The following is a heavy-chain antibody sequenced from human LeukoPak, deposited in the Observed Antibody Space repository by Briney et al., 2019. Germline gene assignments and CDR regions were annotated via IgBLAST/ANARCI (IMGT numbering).Heavy chain of an antibody. J-gene: IGHJ5*02. CDR1: GYTFTTYD. CDR2: LNPNSGNA. Sequence: ASVKVSCKASGYTFTTYDINWVRQATGQGLEWMGWLNPNSGNAGYAQKFQGRVTITRNTSINTAYMELSSLRSEDTAVYYCARMTVSGRDNWFDPWGQGTLVTVSS. D-gene: IGHD6-19*01. CDR3: ARMTVSGRDNWFDP. V-gene: IGHV1-8*03.